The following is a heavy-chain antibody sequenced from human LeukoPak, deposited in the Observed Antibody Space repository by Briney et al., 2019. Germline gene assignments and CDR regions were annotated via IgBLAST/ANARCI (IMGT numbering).Heavy chain of an antibody. J-gene: IGHJ4*02. V-gene: IGHV3-15*04. CDR2: IESKSDGGTT. D-gene: IGHD3-16*01. Sequence: PGGSLRLSCAASGFTFTNAWMYWVRQAPGKGLEWVGRIESKSDGGTTYYAAPVKGRFTISRDDLKNTLYLQMNSLKTEDTAVYFCTLDDVGLAPDYWGQGTLVTVSS. CDR3: TLDDVGLAPDY. CDR1: GFTFTNAW.